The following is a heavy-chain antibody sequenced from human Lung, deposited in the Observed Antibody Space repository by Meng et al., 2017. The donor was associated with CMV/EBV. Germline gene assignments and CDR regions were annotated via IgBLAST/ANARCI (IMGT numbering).Heavy chain of an antibody. D-gene: IGHD1-7*01. J-gene: IGHJ5*01. CDR3: ARLTGTVYVHWFDS. V-gene: IGHV4-34*01. CDR1: GGSFSGSY. Sequence: SETLSLTCAVYGGSFSGSYWHWIRQPPGMGLEWIGEIDGTGRTKYSPSLNSRVTTLLDTSKKQFSLELSSVTAADTAVYYCARLTGTVYVHWFDSWGQGTLVTVSS. CDR2: IDGTGRT.